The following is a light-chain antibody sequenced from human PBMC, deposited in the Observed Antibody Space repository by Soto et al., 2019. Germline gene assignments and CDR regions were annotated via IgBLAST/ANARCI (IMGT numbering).Light chain of an antibody. J-gene: IGLJ3*02. V-gene: IGLV4-69*01. CDR2: LDSDGRH. CDR1: SGHSSYT. CDR3: QTWATGPDWV. Sequence: QSVLTQSPSASASLGASVKLTCTLSSGHSSYTITWHQQQPDEGPRYLMSLDSDGRHYKGDGIPDRFSGSSSGTERYLTISSLQSEDEADYYCQTWATGPDWVFGGGTKLTVL.